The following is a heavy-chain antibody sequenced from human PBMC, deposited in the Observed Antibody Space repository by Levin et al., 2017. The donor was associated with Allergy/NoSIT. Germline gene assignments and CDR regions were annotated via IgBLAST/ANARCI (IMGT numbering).Heavy chain of an antibody. CDR1: GFTFSTYG. D-gene: IGHD6-19*01. CDR3: AKELCSGWFLDH. CDR2: ISYDGSK. J-gene: IGHJ4*02. V-gene: IGHV3-30*18. Sequence: GESLKISCAASGFTFSTYGMHWVRQAPGKGLEWVAVISYDGSKYADSVKGRFTISRDNSKNTLYLQMNSLRIEDTAVYYCAKELCSGWFLDHWGQGTLVTVSS.